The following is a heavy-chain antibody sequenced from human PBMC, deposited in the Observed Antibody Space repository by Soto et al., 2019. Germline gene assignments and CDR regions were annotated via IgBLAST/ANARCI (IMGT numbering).Heavy chain of an antibody. CDR3: ARESYYGSGSYFYYYYGMDV. CDR2: IYHSGST. D-gene: IGHD3-10*01. J-gene: IGHJ6*01. Sequence: PSETLSLTCAVSGGSISSSNWWSWVRQPPGKGLEWIGEIYHSGSTNYNPSLKSRVTISVDKSKNQFSLKLSSVTAADTAVYYCARESYYGSGSYFYYYYGMDVWGQGTTVS. CDR1: GGSISSSNW. V-gene: IGHV4-4*02.